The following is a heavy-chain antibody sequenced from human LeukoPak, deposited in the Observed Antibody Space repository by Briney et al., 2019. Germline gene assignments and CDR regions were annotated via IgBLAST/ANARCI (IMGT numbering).Heavy chain of an antibody. V-gene: IGHV3-30*18. CDR1: GFTFSSYG. D-gene: IGHD3-9*01. CDR2: ISYDGSNK. CDR3: AKGGLRYFDWSYDY. J-gene: IGHJ4*02. Sequence: GGSLRLSCAASGFTFSSYGMHWVRQAPGKGLEWVAVISYDGSNKYYADSVKGRFAISRDNSKNTLYLRMNSLRAEDTAVYYCAKGGLRYFDWSYDYWGQGTLVTVSS.